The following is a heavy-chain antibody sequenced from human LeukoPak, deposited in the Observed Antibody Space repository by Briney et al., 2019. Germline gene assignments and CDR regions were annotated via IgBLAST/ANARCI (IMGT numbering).Heavy chain of an antibody. Sequence: GSSVKVSCKASGGTLSNHAVSWVRQAPGQGLEWMGRIIPILGIANYAQKFQGRVTITADKSTSTAYMELSSLRSEDTAVYYCASLGYCSSTSCYPPMWWGQGTLVTVSS. CDR3: ASLGYCSSTSCYPPMW. V-gene: IGHV1-69*04. J-gene: IGHJ4*02. CDR2: IIPILGIA. CDR1: GGTLSNHA. D-gene: IGHD2-2*01.